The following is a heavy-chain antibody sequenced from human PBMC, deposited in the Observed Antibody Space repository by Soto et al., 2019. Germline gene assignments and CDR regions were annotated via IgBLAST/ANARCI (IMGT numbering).Heavy chain of an antibody. J-gene: IGHJ3*02. D-gene: IGHD3-9*01. Sequence: SETLSLTCTVSGGSISSSTYYWGWMRQPPGKGLEWIASFFIGGNTYYNPSLKSRVTISVDTSKNQFSLKPSSVTAADTAVYYCARRRQYYDILTGYFPDAFDIWGQGTMVTVSS. CDR1: GGSISSSTYY. CDR3: ARRRQYYDILTGYFPDAFDI. V-gene: IGHV4-39*01. CDR2: FFIGGNT.